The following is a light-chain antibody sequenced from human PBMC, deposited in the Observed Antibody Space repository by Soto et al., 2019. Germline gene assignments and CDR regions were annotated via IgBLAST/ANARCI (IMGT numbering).Light chain of an antibody. V-gene: IGKV2-28*01. CDR1: QSLLNSNGNNH. J-gene: IGKJ3*01. CDR2: FGS. Sequence: DIVMTQSPLSLPVTPGEPASISCRASQSLLNSNGNNHLNWYLQNPGQSPQLLIYFGSNWASGVPHSFSGSGSGTEFTLQISRGQAEDFGVYYCMQGLPLPLTFGPGNKVDIK. CDR3: MQGLPLPLT.